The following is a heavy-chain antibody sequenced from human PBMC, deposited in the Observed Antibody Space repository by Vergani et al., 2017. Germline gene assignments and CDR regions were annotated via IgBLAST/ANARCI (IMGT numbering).Heavy chain of an antibody. CDR3: VKQAGLGELSLLYYFDY. CDR2: ISSNGGST. CDR1: GFTFSSYA. V-gene: IGHV3-64D*06. D-gene: IGHD3-16*02. J-gene: IGHJ4*02. Sequence: EVQLVESGGGLVQPGGSLRLSCSASGFTFSSYAMHWVRQAPGKGLEYVSAISSNGGSTYYADSVKGRFTISRDNSKNTLYLQMSSLRAEDTAVYYCVKQAGLGELSLLYYFDYWGQGTLVTVSS.